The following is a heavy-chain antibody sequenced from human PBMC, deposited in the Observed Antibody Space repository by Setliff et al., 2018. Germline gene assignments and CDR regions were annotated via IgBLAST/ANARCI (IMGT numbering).Heavy chain of an antibody. V-gene: IGHV1-46*01. D-gene: IGHD3-3*01. CDR3: ARAPLESGYYYMDV. CDR2: IDPSADYT. J-gene: IGHJ6*03. Sequence: ASVKVSCKASGYTFTGYYLHWVRQAPGQGLEWMGIIDPSADYTNYAQKFQGRVTMTKDTSTTTVYMELSSLRSDDTAVYYCARAPLESGYYYMDVWGKGTTVTVSS. CDR1: GYTFTGYY.